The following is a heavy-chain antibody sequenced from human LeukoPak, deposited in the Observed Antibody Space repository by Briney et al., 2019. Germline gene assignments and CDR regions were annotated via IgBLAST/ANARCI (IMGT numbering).Heavy chain of an antibody. CDR1: GYTFTSYD. CDR2: MNPNSGNT. J-gene: IGHJ4*02. CDR3: ARGHSGSYSDY. D-gene: IGHD1-26*01. Sequence: GASVRVSCKASGYTFTSYDINWVRQALGQGLEWMGWMNPNSGNTGYAQKFQGRVTMTRNTSTSTAYMELSSLRSEDTAVYYCARGHSGSYSDYWGQGTLVTVSS. V-gene: IGHV1-8*01.